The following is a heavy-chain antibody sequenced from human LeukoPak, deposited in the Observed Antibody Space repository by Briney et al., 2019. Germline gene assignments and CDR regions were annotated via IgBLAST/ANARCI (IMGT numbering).Heavy chain of an antibody. V-gene: IGHV4-61*02. D-gene: IGHD3-10*01. J-gene: IGHJ6*03. CDR1: GGSISSSSYY. CDR2: IYTSGST. CDR3: ARVRKLGFGELSPHYYMDV. Sequence: SETLSLTCTVSGGSISSSSYYWSWIRQPAGKGLEWIGRIYTSGSTNYNPSLKSRVTMSVDTSKNQFSLKLSSVTAADTAVYYCARVRKLGFGELSPHYYMDVWGKGTTVTISS.